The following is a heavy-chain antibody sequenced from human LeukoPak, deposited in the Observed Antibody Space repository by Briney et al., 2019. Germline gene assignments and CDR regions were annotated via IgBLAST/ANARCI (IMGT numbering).Heavy chain of an antibody. CDR1: GGSISSYY. D-gene: IGHD2-2*02. CDR3: ARDQPDCSSTSCYNYYYYMDV. V-gene: IGHV4-4*07. Sequence: PSGTLSLTCTVSGGSISSYYWSWIRQPAGKGLEWIGRIYTSGSTNYNPSLKSRVTISVDKSKNQFSLKLSSVTAADTAVYYCARDQPDCSSTSCYNYYYYMDVWGKGTTVTVSS. CDR2: IYTSGST. J-gene: IGHJ6*03.